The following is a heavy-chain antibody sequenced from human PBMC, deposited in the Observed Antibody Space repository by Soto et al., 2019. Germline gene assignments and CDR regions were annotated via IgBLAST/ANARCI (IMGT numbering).Heavy chain of an antibody. Sequence: TGGSLRLSCAASGFTFSSYAMSWVRQAPGKGLEWVSAISGSGGSTYYADSVKGRFTISRDNSKNTLYLQMNSLRAEDTAVYYCAKDAPYRRDIVVVPAALYYFDYWGQGTLVTVSS. CDR2: ISGSGGST. D-gene: IGHD2-2*01. V-gene: IGHV3-23*01. CDR3: AKDAPYRRDIVVVPAALYYFDY. J-gene: IGHJ4*02. CDR1: GFTFSSYA.